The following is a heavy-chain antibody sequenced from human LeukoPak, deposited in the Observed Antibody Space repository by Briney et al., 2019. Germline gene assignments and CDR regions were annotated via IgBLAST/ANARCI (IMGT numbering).Heavy chain of an antibody. D-gene: IGHD3-16*01. CDR1: GGSFSGNY. CDR3: ARGYNRGSYYNY. CDR2: INNSGST. J-gene: IGHJ4*02. V-gene: IGHV4-34*01. Sequence: PSETLSLTCVVYGGSFSGNYWSRIRQPPGKGLEWVGEINNSGSTNYNPSLKSRVTISLDTSKNQFSLKLSSVTAADTAVYYCARGYNRGSYYNYWGQGTLVTVSS.